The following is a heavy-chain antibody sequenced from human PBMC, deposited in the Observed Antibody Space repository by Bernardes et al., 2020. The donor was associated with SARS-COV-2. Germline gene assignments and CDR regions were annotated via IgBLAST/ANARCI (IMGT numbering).Heavy chain of an antibody. Sequence: RCLTPSGAASGFAFSSHWMHWVRPDAGKGLVWLSRMNMDGSTKDYAASVKGRFTISRDNAKNTLYLQMNNLRLDDRAVYYCVRGSPPGISGGPWTSEYWGQGTLVTVSS. CDR3: VRGSPPGISGGPWTSEY. CDR2: MNMDGSTK. CDR1: GFAFSSHW. J-gene: IGHJ4*02. D-gene: IGHD3-3*02. V-gene: IGHV3-74*01.